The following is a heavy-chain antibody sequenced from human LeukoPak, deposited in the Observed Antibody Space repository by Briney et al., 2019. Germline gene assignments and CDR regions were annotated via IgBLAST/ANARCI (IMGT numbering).Heavy chain of an antibody. Sequence: GGSLRLSCAASEFYWMHWVRQAPGKGLVWVSRINPDGSVTSYADSVKGRFTISRDNSKNTLYLQMNSLRAEDTAVYYCAREIIAAAGKGWFDPWGQGTLVTVSS. V-gene: IGHV3-74*01. CDR2: INPDGSVT. J-gene: IGHJ5*02. CDR3: AREIIAAAGKGWFDP. D-gene: IGHD6-13*01. CDR1: EFYW.